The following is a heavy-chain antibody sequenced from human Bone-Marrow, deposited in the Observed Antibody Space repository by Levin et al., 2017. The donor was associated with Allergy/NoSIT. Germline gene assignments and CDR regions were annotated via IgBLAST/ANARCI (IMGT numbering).Heavy chain of an antibody. V-gene: IGHV3-21*01. CDR1: GYTLSPYS. J-gene: IGHJ1*01. CDR2: ISSSSSYI. D-gene: IGHD2-15*01. Sequence: GGSLRLSCTASGYTLSPYSMNWVRQAPGKGLEWVSSISSSSSYISYADSVKGRFTVSRDNAKNSLYLQMNSVRAEDTAVYYCAARRDCAAGNCYYEYFEGWGQGTLVTVSS. CDR3: AARRDCAAGNCYYEYFEG.